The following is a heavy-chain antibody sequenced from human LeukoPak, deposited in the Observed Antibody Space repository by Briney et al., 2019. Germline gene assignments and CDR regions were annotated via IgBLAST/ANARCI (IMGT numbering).Heavy chain of an antibody. V-gene: IGHV4-31*03. Sequence: PSETLSLTCTVSGGSISSGGYYWSWIRQHPGKGLEWIGYIYYSGSTYYNPSLKSRVTISVDTSKHQFSLKLSSVTAADTAVYYCARASIFGVVIIDYWGQGTLVTVSS. CDR3: ARASIFGVVIIDY. J-gene: IGHJ4*02. CDR1: GGSISSGGYY. D-gene: IGHD3-3*01. CDR2: IYYSGST.